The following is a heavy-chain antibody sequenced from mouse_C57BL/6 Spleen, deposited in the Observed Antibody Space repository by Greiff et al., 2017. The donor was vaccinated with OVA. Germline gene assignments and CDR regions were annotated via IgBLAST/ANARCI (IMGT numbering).Heavy chain of an antibody. J-gene: IGHJ3*01. D-gene: IGHD1-1*01. CDR2: INPNNGGT. Sequence: VHVKQSGPELVKPGASVKMSCKASGYTFTDYNMHWVKQSHGKSLEWIGYINPNNGGTSYNQKFKGKATLTVNKSSSTAYMELRSLTSEDSAVYYCARGYYGSGWFAYWGQGTLVTVSA. CDR1: GYTFTDYN. V-gene: IGHV1-22*01. CDR3: ARGYYGSGWFAY.